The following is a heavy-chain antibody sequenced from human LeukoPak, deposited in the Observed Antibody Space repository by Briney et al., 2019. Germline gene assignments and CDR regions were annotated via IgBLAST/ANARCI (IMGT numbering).Heavy chain of an antibody. D-gene: IGHD5-12*01. CDR3: ARPRGVATIRQRAFDI. J-gene: IGHJ3*02. CDR2: INHSGST. V-gene: IGHV4-34*01. Sequence: SETLSLTCAVYGGSFSGYYWSWIRQPPGKGLEWIGEINHSGSTNYNPSPKSRVTISVDTSKNQFSLKLSSVTAADTAVYYCARPRGVATIRQRAFDIWGQGIMVTVSS. CDR1: GGSFSGYY.